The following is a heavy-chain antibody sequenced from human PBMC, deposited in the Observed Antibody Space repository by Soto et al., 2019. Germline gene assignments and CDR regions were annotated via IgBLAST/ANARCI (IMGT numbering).Heavy chain of an antibody. CDR3: AFSPGGSRHALCLLDN. CDR1: GGSFPDFA. CDR2: IIPLSTTS. J-gene: IGHJ6*01. V-gene: IGHV1-69*01. Sequence: VQSGPEVKKPGSSVRVSCKASGGSFPDFAVSWVRQAPGKGLEWMGGIIPLSTTSNYSQRFPARVPITADVSTSTAYMDVTSLTYDDTDVYYCAFSPGGSRHALCLLDNWGQGTTVTVSS. D-gene: IGHD1-26*01.